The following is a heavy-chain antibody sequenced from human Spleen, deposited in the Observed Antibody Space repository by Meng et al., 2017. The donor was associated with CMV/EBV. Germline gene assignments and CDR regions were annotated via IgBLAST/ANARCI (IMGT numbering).Heavy chain of an antibody. CDR2: IKSKTDGGTT. D-gene: IGHD4-23*01. Sequence: GGTLRLSCAASGFTFSNAWMSWVRQAPGKGLGWVGRIKSKTDGGTTDYAAPVKGRFTISRDDSKNTLYLQMNSLKTEDTAVYYCTTSNYGGRPSYFDYWGRGTLVTVSS. CDR3: TTSNYGGRPSYFDY. J-gene: IGHJ4*02. CDR1: GFTFSNAW. V-gene: IGHV3-15*01.